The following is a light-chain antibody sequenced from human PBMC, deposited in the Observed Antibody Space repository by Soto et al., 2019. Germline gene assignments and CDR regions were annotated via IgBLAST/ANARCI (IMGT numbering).Light chain of an antibody. V-gene: IGKV1-39*01. CDR2: ASS. CDR3: QQSFNLPRT. Sequence: IQMTQSPSSLSASVGDRISITCRASQTIGTYLNWYQQIPGKAPKLLIYASSSLQTGVPSRFSSSGSGTHFTLTINSLQPEDFGTYYCQQSFNLPRTFGPWTRVETK. CDR1: QTIGTY. J-gene: IGKJ1*01.